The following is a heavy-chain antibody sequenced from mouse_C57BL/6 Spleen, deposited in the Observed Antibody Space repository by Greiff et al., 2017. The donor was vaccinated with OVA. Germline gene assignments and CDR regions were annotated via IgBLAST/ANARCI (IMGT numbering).Heavy chain of an antibody. CDR3: AREEATVVAHFDY. J-gene: IGHJ2*01. V-gene: IGHV1-7*01. CDR2: INPSSGYT. CDR1: GYTFTSYW. Sequence: VKLMESGAELAKPGASVKLSCKASGYTFTSYWMHWVKQRPGQGLEWIGYINPSSGYTKYNQKFKDKATLTADKSSSTAYMQLSSLTYEDSAVYYCAREEATVVAHFDYWGQGTTLTVSS. D-gene: IGHD1-1*01.